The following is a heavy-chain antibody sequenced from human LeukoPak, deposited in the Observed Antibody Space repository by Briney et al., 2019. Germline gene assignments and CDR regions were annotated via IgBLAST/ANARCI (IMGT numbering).Heavy chain of an antibody. CDR1: GFTFNNYA. D-gene: IGHD5-12*01. V-gene: IGHV3-23*01. J-gene: IGHJ4*02. Sequence: GGSLRLSCAASGFTFNNYALTWVRQTPGKGLECVSAISGDGVSPYYADSVRGRFTISRDNSKHTLYLQMNSLRGEDTAVYYCARSGYGDFDYWGQGARVTVSS. CDR2: ISGDGVSP. CDR3: ARSGYGDFDY.